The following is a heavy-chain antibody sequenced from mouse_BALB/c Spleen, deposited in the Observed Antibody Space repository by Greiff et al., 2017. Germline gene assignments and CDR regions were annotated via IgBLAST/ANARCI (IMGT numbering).Heavy chain of an antibody. J-gene: IGHJ2*01. V-gene: IGHV1S137*01. CDR1: GYTFTDYA. Sequence: QVQLKASGAELVRPGVSVKISCKGSGYTFTDYAMHWVKQSHAKSLEWIGVISTYYGDASYNQKFKGKATMTVDKSSSTAYMELARLTSEDSAIYYCARSARYSYYFDYWGQGTTLTVSS. CDR2: ISTYYGDA. D-gene: IGHD1-1*01. CDR3: ARSARYSYYFDY.